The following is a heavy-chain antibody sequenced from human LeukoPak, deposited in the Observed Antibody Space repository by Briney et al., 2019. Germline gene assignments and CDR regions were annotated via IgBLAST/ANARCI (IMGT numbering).Heavy chain of an antibody. CDR3: AREWFPGAFDI. Sequence: PGGSLRLSCAASGFTFSSYWMHWVRQAPGKGLVRVSRINSDGSSTSYADSVKGRFTISRDNAKNTLYLQMNSLRAEDTAVYYCAREWFPGAFDIWGQGTMVTVSS. V-gene: IGHV3-74*01. CDR2: INSDGSST. J-gene: IGHJ3*02. D-gene: IGHD3-10*01. CDR1: GFTFSSYW.